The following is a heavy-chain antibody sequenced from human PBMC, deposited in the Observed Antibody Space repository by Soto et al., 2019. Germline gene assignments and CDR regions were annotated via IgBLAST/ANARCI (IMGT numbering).Heavy chain of an antibody. CDR1: GYSFTGNS. D-gene: IGHD6-13*01. J-gene: IGHJ4*02. Sequence: ASVKVSCKASGYSFTGNSMHWVRQAPGQGLEWMGWIIPNLGVANYAQRFRGRVTMTTDTSVSTAYMELSSLRSEDTAVYYCARVGDSSSWYGDYWGQGTLVTVSS. CDR2: IIPNLGVA. V-gene: IGHV1-2*02. CDR3: ARVGDSSSWYGDY.